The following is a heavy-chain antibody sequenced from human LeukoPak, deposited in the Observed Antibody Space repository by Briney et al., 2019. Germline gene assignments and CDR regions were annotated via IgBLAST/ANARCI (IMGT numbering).Heavy chain of an antibody. Sequence: GGSLRLSCAASGFTFSSYAMHWVRQAPGKGLEWVAVISYDGSNKYYADSVKGRFTISRDNSKNTLYLQMNSLRAEDTAVYYCAKANSGWYRARRYYFDYWGQGTLVTVSS. CDR1: GFTFSSYA. CDR2: ISYDGSNK. D-gene: IGHD6-19*01. CDR3: AKANSGWYRARRYYFDY. J-gene: IGHJ4*02. V-gene: IGHV3-30-3*01.